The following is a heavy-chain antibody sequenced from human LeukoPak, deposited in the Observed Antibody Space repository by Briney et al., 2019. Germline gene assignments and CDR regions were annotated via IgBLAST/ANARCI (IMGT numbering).Heavy chain of an antibody. D-gene: IGHD2/OR15-2a*01. V-gene: IGHV3-74*01. CDR2: INSDGSST. CDR3: ARGEESLDFDY. J-gene: IGHJ4*02. CDR1: GFTFSSYW. Sequence: GGSLRLSCAASGFTFSSYWMHWVRQAPGKGLVWVSRINSDGSSTSYADSVKGRFTTSRDNAKNTLYLQMNSLRAEDTAVYYCARGEESLDFDYWGQGTLVTVSS.